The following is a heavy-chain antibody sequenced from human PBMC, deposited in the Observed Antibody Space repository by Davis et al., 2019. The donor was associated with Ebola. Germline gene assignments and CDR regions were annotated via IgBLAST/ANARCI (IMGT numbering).Heavy chain of an antibody. CDR2: IRDSEVT. V-gene: IGHV3-23*01. CDR3: AKGPSSGYAFDI. D-gene: IGHD3-22*01. J-gene: IGHJ3*02. Sequence: GESLKISCAASGFTFSAYHMNWVRQAPGKGLEWVANIRDSEVTYYADSVKGRFTISRDNSKSTLYLQMDSLRAEDTALYYCAKGPSSGYAFDIWGQGTMVTVSS. CDR1: GFTFSAYH.